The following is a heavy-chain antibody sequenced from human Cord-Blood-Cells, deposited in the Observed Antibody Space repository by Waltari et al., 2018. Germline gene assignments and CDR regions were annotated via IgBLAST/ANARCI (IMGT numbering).Heavy chain of an antibody. D-gene: IGHD6-13*01. J-gene: IGHJ3*02. CDR3: ARRGIAAAGDAFDI. CDR2: IYYSGST. Sequence: QLQLQESGPGLVKPSETLSLTCTVSGGSISSSSYYWGGIRQPPGKGLEWIGSIYYSGSTYDNPSHKRRVTISVDTTKNQFSLKLSSVTAADTAVYYCARRGIAAAGDAFDIWGQGTMVTVSS. CDR1: GGSISSSSYY. V-gene: IGHV4-39*01.